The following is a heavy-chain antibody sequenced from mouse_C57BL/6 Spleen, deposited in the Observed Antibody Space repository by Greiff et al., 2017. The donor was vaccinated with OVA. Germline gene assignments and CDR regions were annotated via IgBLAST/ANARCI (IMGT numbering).Heavy chain of an antibody. Sequence: VQLQQSGAELVKPGASVKLSCTASGFNIKDYYMHWVKQRTEQGLEWIGRIDPEDGVTKYAPKFQGKATITADTSSNTAYLQLSSLTSEDTAVYYCARTYDGYSLYVDYWGQGTTLTVSS. D-gene: IGHD2-3*01. CDR2: IDPEDGVT. CDR3: ARTYDGYSLYVDY. V-gene: IGHV14-2*01. CDR1: GFNIKDYY. J-gene: IGHJ2*01.